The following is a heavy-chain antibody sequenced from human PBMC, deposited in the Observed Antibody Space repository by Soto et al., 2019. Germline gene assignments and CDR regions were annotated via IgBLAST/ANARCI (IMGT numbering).Heavy chain of an antibody. D-gene: IGHD3-10*01. CDR3: ARARITMVREVIKYNMDV. CDR2: IYNSGST. Sequence: SISDNWWSWVRQSPGKGLEWIGYIYNSGSTHSNPSLQSRVTISVDTSKNQFSLKLSSVTAADTGIYYCARARITMVREVIKYNMDVWGQGTTVTVSS. CDR1: SISDNW. J-gene: IGHJ6*02. V-gene: IGHV4-59*01.